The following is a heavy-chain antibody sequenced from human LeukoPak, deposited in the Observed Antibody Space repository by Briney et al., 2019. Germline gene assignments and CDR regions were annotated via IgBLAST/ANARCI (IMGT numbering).Heavy chain of an antibody. D-gene: IGHD6-13*01. CDR1: GGSISSSSYY. V-gene: IGHV4-39*07. CDR3: ASGSSVSVRGGCSWYFAAGSFDYYYYMDV. CDR2: IYHSGST. Sequence: SETLSLTCTVSGGSISSSSYYWGWIRQPPGKGLEWIGNIYHSGSTYYNPSLKSRVTISVDTSKNQFSLKLSSVTAADTAVYYCASGSSVSVRGGCSWYFAAGSFDYYYYMDVWGKGTTVTVSS. J-gene: IGHJ6*03.